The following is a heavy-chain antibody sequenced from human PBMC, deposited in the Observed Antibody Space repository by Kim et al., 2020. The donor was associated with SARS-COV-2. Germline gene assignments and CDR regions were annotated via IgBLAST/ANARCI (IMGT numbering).Heavy chain of an antibody. CDR3: VRVDGDYAY. CDR2: ISGSGTSI. D-gene: IGHD4-17*01. J-gene: IGHJ4*02. CDR1: GFSFSDFF. Sequence: GGSLRLSCAASGFSFSDFFMSWIRQAPGKGLEWVSYISGSGTSIYYADSVKGRFTISRDNAKNSLYLQMSSLRAEDTAVYYCVRVDGDYAYCGQGTQVTVSS. V-gene: IGHV3-11*01.